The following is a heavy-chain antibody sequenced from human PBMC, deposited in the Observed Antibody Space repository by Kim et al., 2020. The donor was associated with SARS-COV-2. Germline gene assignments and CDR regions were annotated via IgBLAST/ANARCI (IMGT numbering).Heavy chain of an antibody. V-gene: IGHV3-73*01. CDR2: IRSKANSYAT. CDR3: TSSYGSGSYYNFTSYYYYYYGMDV. J-gene: IGHJ6*02. CDR1: GFTFSGSA. Sequence: GGSLRLSCAASGFTFSGSAMHWVRQASGKGLEWVGRIRSKANSYATAYAASVKGRFTISRDDSKNTAYLQMNSLKTEDTAMYYCTSSYGSGSYYNFTSYYYYYYGMDVWGQGTTVTVSS. D-gene: IGHD3-10*01.